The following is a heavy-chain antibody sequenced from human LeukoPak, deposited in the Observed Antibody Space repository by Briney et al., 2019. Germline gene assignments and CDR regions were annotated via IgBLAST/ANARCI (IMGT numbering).Heavy chain of an antibody. CDR1: GFTFSSYW. CDR2: IKSDGSST. D-gene: IGHD2-2*01. CDR3: SILSPGVVVVPTFDY. J-gene: IGHJ4*02. V-gene: IGHV3-74*01. Sequence: GGSLRLSCAASGFTFSSYWMHWVRQAPGKGLVWVSRIKSDGSSTSYADSVKGRFTISRGNAKNTLYLQMNSLRVEDTAVYYCSILSPGVVVVPTFDYWGQGALVTVSS.